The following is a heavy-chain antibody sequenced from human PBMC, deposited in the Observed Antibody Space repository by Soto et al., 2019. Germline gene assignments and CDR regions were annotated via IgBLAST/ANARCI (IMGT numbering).Heavy chain of an antibody. CDR3: ARDPGGFCSSTSCYSDWFDP. CDR1: GFTFSSYS. Sequence: GGSLRLSCAASGFTFSSYSMNWVRQAPGKGLEWVSSISSSSSYIYYADSVKGRFTISRDNAKNSLYLQMNSLRAEDTAVYYCARDPGGFCSSTSCYSDWFDPWGQGTLVTVSS. V-gene: IGHV3-21*01. CDR2: ISSSSSYI. J-gene: IGHJ5*02. D-gene: IGHD2-2*01.